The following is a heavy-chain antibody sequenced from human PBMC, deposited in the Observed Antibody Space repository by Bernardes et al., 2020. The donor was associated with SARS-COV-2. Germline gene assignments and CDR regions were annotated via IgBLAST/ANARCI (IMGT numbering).Heavy chain of an antibody. J-gene: IGHJ4*02. V-gene: IGHV3-33*01. Sequence: GGSLRLSCVSSGFAFRVYGMHWVRQSPGTGLEWVAAIWDDGTAKYYGDSVKGRFTISRDNSENTLYLQMNSLRAEDSAVYYCARGGDRDFARGLFDSWGQGTLVTVSS. CDR3: ARGGDRDFARGLFDS. CDR2: IWDDGTAK. D-gene: IGHD2-21*02. CDR1: GFAFRVYG.